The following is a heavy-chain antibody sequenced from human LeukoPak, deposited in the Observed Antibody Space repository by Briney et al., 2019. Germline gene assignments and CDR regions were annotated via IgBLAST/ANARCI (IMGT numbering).Heavy chain of an antibody. CDR1: GFIFNQYC. CDR2: LSTSGGST. J-gene: IGHJ4*02. CDR3: ARDPRGDFVWGHRFDY. V-gene: IGHV3-11*01. Sequence: PGGSLRLSCGASGFIFNQYCMGWVRQAPGMGPEWVSYLSTSGGSTYYSASAKGRFTISRDNARNSLFLQLRRLTAEDTAVYYCARDPRGDFVWGHRFDYWGQGVLVTVSS. D-gene: IGHD3-16*01.